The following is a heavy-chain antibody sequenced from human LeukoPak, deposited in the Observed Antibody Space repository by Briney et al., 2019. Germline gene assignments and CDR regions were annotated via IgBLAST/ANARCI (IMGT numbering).Heavy chain of an antibody. J-gene: IGHJ5*02. CDR1: GGSILDSTYY. V-gene: IGHV4-39*01. CDR3: ARQSSGYYYGWFDP. CDR2: IFYTGNT. D-gene: IGHD3-22*01. Sequence: PSETLSLTCTVSGGSILDSTYYWAWIRQPPGKGLEWIATIFYTGNTHYNPSLKSRVTMSVDTVKNQFSLNLNSVTAADTAVYYCARQSSGYYYGWFDPWGQGTLVAVSS.